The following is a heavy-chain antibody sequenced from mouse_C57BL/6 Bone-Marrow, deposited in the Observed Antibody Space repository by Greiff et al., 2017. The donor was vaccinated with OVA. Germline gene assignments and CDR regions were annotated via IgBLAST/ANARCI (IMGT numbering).Heavy chain of an antibody. CDR1: GYTFTSYW. D-gene: IGHD1-1*01. J-gene: IGHJ4*01. CDR3: ARPHYYGSSYDYYYAMDY. V-gene: IGHV1-72*01. CDR2: IDPNSGGT. Sequence: VQLQQPGAELVKPGASVKLSCKASGYTFTSYWMHWVKQRPGRGLEWIGRIDPNSGGTKYNEKFKSKATLTVDKPSSTAYMQLSSLTSEDSAVYYCARPHYYGSSYDYYYAMDYWGQGTSVTVSS.